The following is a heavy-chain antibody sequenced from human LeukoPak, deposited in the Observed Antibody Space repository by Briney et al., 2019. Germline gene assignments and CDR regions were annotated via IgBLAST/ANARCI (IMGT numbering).Heavy chain of an antibody. V-gene: IGHV6-1*01. J-gene: IGHJ4*02. D-gene: IGHD3-10*01. CDR2: TYYRSEWYN. CDR3: TGGGDAFAY. CDR1: GDSVSSSSAA. Sequence: SQTLSLTCAIAGDSVSSSSAAWSWVRQSPSTGLEWLGRTYYRSEWYNDYAISVKSRITINPDTSKNQFSLRLNSVTPEDMAVYLCTGGGDAFAYWRQGTLVTVSS.